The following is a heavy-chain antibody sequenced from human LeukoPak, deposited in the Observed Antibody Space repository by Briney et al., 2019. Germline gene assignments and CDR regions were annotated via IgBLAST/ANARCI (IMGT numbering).Heavy chain of an antibody. D-gene: IGHD6-6*01. J-gene: IGHJ4*02. CDR3: ARAFSSSARQRGFDY. V-gene: IGHV5-51*01. CDR2: IYPGDSDT. Sequence: HGESLKISCKGSGYSFTSYWIGWVRQMPGKGLEWMGIIYPGDSDTRYSPSFQGQVTISADKSISTAYLQWSSLKASDTAMYCCARAFSSSARQRGFDYWGQGTLVTVSS. CDR1: GYSFTSYW.